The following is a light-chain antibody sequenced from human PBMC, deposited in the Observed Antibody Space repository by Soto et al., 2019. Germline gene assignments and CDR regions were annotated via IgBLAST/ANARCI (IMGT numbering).Light chain of an antibody. J-gene: IGLJ2*01. CDR1: SSDVGGYDY. V-gene: IGLV2-14*03. CDR3: SSYTNTNTVV. CDR2: NVN. Sequence: QSALTQVASVSGSPGQSITISCTGTSSDVGGYDYVSWYQQHPGKAPKLMIYNVNYRPSGVSDRFSGSKSGDTASLTISGLPAEDEANYYCSSYTNTNTVVFVGGTKLTVL.